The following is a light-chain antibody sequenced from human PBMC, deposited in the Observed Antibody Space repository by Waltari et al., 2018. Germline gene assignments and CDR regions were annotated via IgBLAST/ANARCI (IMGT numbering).Light chain of an antibody. Sequence: EIVMTQSPVALSVSPGERATLPCRASQSVRSSLAWYQQRPGQTPRLVPYDVSTRATGIPARFSGSGSGTEFTLTISSLQSEDFAVYYCQQYNTWPGTFGQGTKLEIK. V-gene: IGKV3-15*01. J-gene: IGKJ2*01. CDR1: QSVRSS. CDR2: DVS. CDR3: QQYNTWPGT.